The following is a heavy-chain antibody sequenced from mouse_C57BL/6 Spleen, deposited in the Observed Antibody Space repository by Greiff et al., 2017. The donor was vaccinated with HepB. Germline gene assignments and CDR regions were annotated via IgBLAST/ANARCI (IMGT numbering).Heavy chain of an antibody. D-gene: IGHD3-2*02. CDR2: INPSSGYT. CDR1: GYTFTSYW. Sequence: VQRVESGAELAKPGASVKLSCKASGYTFTSYWMHWVKQRPGQGLEWIGYINPSSGYTKYNQKFKDKATLTADKSSSTAYMQLSSLTYEDSAVYYCAMTAQATFDYWGQGTTLTVSS. J-gene: IGHJ2*01. CDR3: AMTAQATFDY. V-gene: IGHV1-7*01.